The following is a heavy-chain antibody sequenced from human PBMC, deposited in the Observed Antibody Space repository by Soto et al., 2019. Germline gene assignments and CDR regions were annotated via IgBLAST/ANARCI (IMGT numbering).Heavy chain of an antibody. Sequence: SETLSLTCTVSGGSINSYYWSWIRQPPGKGLEWIGYIYYSGSTNYNPSLKSRVTISVDTSKNQFSLKLTSVTAADTAMYYCARPKTIGAAAGKGWFDPWGQGTLVTVSS. CDR3: ARPKTIGAAAGKGWFDP. J-gene: IGHJ5*02. V-gene: IGHV4-59*08. CDR2: IYYSGST. D-gene: IGHD6-13*01. CDR1: GGSINSYY.